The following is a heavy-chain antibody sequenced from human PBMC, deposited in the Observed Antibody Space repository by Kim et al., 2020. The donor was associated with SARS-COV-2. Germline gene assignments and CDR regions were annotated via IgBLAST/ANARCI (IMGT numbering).Heavy chain of an antibody. CDR3: AREEGSGSYPY. J-gene: IGHJ4*02. Sequence: YDAASGTGRFTNSRDNSKNTLYLKMNSLRAEDTAVYYCAREEGSGSYPYWGQGTLVTVSS. V-gene: IGHV3-66*01. D-gene: IGHD1-26*01.